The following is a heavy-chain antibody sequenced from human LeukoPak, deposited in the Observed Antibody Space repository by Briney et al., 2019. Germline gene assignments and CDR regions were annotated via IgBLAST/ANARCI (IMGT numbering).Heavy chain of an antibody. Sequence: PSETLSLTCTVSGGSISSYYWSWIRQPPGKGLEWIGYIYYSGSTNYNPSLKCRVTISVDTSKNQFSLKLSSVTAADTAVYYCARLGSGKIGARRYNWFDPWGQGTLVTVSS. V-gene: IGHV4-59*01. D-gene: IGHD3-10*01. CDR1: GGSISSYY. CDR3: ARLGSGKIGARRYNWFDP. J-gene: IGHJ5*02. CDR2: IYYSGST.